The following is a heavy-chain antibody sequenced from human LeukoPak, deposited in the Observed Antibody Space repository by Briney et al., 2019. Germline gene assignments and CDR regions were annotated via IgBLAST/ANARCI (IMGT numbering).Heavy chain of an antibody. CDR1: GGSISSSSYY. Sequence: SETLSLTCTVSGGSISSSSYYWGWIRQPPGKGLEWIGSIYYSGSTYYNPSLKSRVTISVDTSKNQFSLKLSSVTAADTAVYYCARAAAGHPLYYYMDVWGKGTTVTVSS. D-gene: IGHD6-13*01. CDR3: ARAAAGHPLYYYMDV. J-gene: IGHJ6*03. CDR2: IYYSGST. V-gene: IGHV4-39*01.